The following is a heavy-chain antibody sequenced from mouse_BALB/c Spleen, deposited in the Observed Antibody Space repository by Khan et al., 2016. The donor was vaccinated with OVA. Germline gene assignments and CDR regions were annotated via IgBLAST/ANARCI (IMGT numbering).Heavy chain of an antibody. CDR3: AREVDDGGLAY. V-gene: IGHV5-12*02. Sequence: EVELVESGGGLVQPGGSLKLSCATSGFTFSDYYMYWVRQTPEKRLEWVAYLSNRGTTTYYPATVRGRFTISRDNAKNTLYLQMSRLESEDTAMDYWAREVDDGGLAYWGQGTLVTVSA. J-gene: IGHJ3*01. CDR1: GFTFSDYY. CDR2: LSNRGTTT. D-gene: IGHD2-3*01.